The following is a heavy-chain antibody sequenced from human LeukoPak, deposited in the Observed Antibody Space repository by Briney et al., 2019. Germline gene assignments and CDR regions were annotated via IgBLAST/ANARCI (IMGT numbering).Heavy chain of an antibody. D-gene: IGHD2/OR15-2a*01. Sequence: GGSLRLSCAASGNYWMHWVRQVPGKGLVWVSHINSDGSWTSYADSVKGRFAISRDNAKNTVYLQMNSLRAEDTAVYYCVSFYETYWGRGTLVTVSS. V-gene: IGHV3-74*01. CDR2: INSDGSWT. CDR3: VSFYETY. J-gene: IGHJ4*02. CDR1: GNYW.